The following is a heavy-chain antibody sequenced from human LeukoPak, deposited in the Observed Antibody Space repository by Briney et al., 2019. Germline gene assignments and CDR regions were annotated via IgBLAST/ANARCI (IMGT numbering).Heavy chain of an antibody. Sequence: SETLSLTCTVSGGSISSSSYFWGWIRQPPGEGLEWIGTIYDSGSTYFNPSLKSRVTISVTSSKTQFSLRLSSVTAADTAVYYCARSLISRSDAFDVWGQGTLVTVSS. CDR2: IYDSGST. CDR1: GGSISSSSYF. CDR3: ARSLISRSDAFDV. D-gene: IGHD6-13*01. J-gene: IGHJ3*01. V-gene: IGHV4-39*01.